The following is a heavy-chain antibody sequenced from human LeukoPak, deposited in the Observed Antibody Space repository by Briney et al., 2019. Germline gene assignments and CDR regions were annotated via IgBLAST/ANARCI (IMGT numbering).Heavy chain of an antibody. Sequence: GSLRLSCAASGFTFSNYAMHWVRQAPGKGLEYVSAISSNGGSTYYANSVKGRFTISRDNSKNMLYLQMGSLRAEDMAVYYCARGDVVVTGPFDYWGQGTLVTVSS. CDR2: ISSNGGST. D-gene: IGHD2-2*01. V-gene: IGHV3-64*01. CDR1: GFTFSNYA. CDR3: ARGDVVVTGPFDY. J-gene: IGHJ4*02.